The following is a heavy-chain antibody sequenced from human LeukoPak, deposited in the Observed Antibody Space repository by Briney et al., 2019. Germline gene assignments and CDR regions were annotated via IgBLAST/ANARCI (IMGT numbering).Heavy chain of an antibody. V-gene: IGHV3-11*01. CDR2: ISSSGSTI. Sequence: GGSLRLSCAASGFTFSDYYMSWIRQAPGKGLEWVSYISSSGSTIYYADSVKGRFTISRDNAKNSLYLQMNSLRAEDTAVCYCASSYSSSWYNAFDIWGQGTMVTVSS. D-gene: IGHD6-13*01. CDR1: GFTFSDYY. J-gene: IGHJ3*02. CDR3: ASSYSSSWYNAFDI.